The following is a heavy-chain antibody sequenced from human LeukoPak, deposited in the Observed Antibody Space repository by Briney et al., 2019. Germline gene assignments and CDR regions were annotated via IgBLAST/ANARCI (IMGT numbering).Heavy chain of an antibody. J-gene: IGHJ4*02. CDR1: GGPISSSSYY. D-gene: IGHD3-3*01. CDR3: ARGSITIFGVVIPFDY. CDR2: IYYSGST. V-gene: IGHV4-39*01. Sequence: SETLSLTCTVSGGPISSSSYYWGWIRQPPGKGLEWIGSIYYSGSTYYNPSLKSRVTISVDTSKNQFSLKLSSVTAADTAVYYCARGSITIFGVVIPFDYWGQGTLVTVSS.